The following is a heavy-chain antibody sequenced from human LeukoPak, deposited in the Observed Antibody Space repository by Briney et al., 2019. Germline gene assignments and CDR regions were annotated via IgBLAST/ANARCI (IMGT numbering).Heavy chain of an antibody. CDR3: ARGRLQGVYYFDY. CDR1: GGSFSGYY. D-gene: IGHD4-11*01. J-gene: IGHJ4*02. V-gene: IGHV4-34*01. CDR2: INHSGST. Sequence: SETLSLTCAVYGGSFSGYYWSWIRQPPGKGLEWIGEINHSGSTNYNPSLKSRVTISVDTSKNQFSLKLSSVTAADTAAYYCARGRLQGVYYFDYWGQGTLVTVSS.